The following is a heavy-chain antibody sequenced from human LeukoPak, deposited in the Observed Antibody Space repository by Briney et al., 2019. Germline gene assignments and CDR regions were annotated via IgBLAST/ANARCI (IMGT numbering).Heavy chain of an antibody. D-gene: IGHD4-17*01. Sequence: PGRSLRLSCAASGFTFSSYAMHWVRQAPGKGPEWVAVIWNDGSNEYYADSVKGRFTISRDNSKNTLHLQMDSLRAEDTAVYYCARGRGEGYRDAFDIWGQGTMVTVSS. J-gene: IGHJ3*02. CDR1: GFTFSSYA. V-gene: IGHV3-33*08. CDR3: ARGRGEGYRDAFDI. CDR2: IWNDGSNE.